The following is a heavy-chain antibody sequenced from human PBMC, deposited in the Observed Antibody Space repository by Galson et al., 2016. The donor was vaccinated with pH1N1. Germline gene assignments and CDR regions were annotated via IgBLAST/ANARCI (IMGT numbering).Heavy chain of an antibody. CDR2: IDPYSGAT. CDR1: GYSFTDCF. CDR3: ARDFDRTWFGAAYYYMDV. Sequence: SVKVSCKASGYSFTDCFVHWVRQAHGQGLEWMGRIDPYSGATKYAQKFQGRVTMTRDTSINTAYMDLSSLTSDDAAVYFCARDFDRTWFGAAYYYMDVWGNGTTVTVSS. D-gene: IGHD3-10*01. J-gene: IGHJ6*04. V-gene: IGHV1-2*06.